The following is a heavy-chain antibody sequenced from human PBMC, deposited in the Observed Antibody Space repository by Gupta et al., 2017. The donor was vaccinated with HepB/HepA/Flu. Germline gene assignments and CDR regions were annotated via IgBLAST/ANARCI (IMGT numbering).Heavy chain of an antibody. V-gene: IGHV1-69*06. CDR2: IITLFGTE. CDR1: GCTFSSYA. Sequence: QVQLVQSGAEVKKPGSSVKVSCKASGCTFSSYAISWVRQAPGQGLEWMGGIITLFGTENDAQKFQGRVTIKADKSTRTAYMGMRRLRSEETAVYYCARDRWEVDTAMVGGQGTMVTVYS. D-gene: IGHD5-18*01. J-gene: IGHJ4*02. CDR3: ARDRWEVDTAMV.